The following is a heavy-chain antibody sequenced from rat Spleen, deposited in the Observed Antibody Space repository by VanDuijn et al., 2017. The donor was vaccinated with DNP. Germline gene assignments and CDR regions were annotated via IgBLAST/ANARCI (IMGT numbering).Heavy chain of an antibody. V-gene: IGHV5-22*01. J-gene: IGHJ2*01. CDR2: ISYDGGST. D-gene: IGHD5-1*01. Sequence: EVQLVESGGGLVQPGRSLKLSCAASGFTFSDYYMAWVRQAPTKGLEWVAYISYDGGSTYYGDSVKGRFTISRDNAKSTLYLQMNSLRSEDMATYYCARPGPGNWVFDYWGQGVMVTVSS. CDR1: GFTFSDYY. CDR3: ARPGPGNWVFDY.